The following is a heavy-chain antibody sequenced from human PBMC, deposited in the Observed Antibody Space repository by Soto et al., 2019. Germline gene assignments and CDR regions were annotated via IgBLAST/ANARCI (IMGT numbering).Heavy chain of an antibody. CDR1: GGSVSSGSYY. CDR3: ARDPYLSGRGD. J-gene: IGHJ4*02. D-gene: IGHD5-12*01. Sequence: QVQLQESGPGLVKPSETLSLTCTVSGGSVSSGSYYWSWIRQPPGKGLEWIGYIYYSGSTNYNPSLKSRVTISVDTFKNQFSLKLSSVTAADTAVYYCARDPYLSGRGDWGQGTLVTVSS. CDR2: IYYSGST. V-gene: IGHV4-61*01.